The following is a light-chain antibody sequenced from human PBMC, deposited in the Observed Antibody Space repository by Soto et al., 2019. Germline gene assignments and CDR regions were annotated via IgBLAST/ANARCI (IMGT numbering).Light chain of an antibody. CDR1: QNISYY. Sequence: DIQMTRSPSPLSASVGDRLTITCRASQNISYYLNWFQQRPGKAPQLLIFGASNLHIGVPSRFSGSGSGTDFALTISSLQPEDFATYHCQQSYTTPWTFGQGTKV. J-gene: IGKJ1*01. CDR2: GAS. CDR3: QQSYTTPWT. V-gene: IGKV1-39*01.